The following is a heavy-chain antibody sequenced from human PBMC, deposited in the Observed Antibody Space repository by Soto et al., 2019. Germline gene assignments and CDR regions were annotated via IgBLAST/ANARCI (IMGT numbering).Heavy chain of an antibody. CDR3: ARGRADTVTTHGWFDP. Sequence: EVQLVESGGGLVQPGGSLRLSCAASGFTFSSYTMNWVRQAPGKGLEWVSYISSSSSTIYYADSVKGRFTISRDNAKNSLYLQMNSLRAEDTGVYYCARGRADTVTTHGWFDPWGQGTLVTVSS. CDR1: GFTFSSYT. J-gene: IGHJ5*02. D-gene: IGHD4-17*01. V-gene: IGHV3-48*01. CDR2: ISSSSSTI.